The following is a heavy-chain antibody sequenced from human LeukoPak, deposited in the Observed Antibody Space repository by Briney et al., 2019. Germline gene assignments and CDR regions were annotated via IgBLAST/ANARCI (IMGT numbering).Heavy chain of an antibody. CDR1: GFTFSSYG. Sequence: GRSLRLSCAASGFTFSSYGMHWVRQAPGKGLEWVAVISYDGSNKYYADSVKGRFTISRDNSKNTLYLQMNSLRAEDTAVYYCASQNTAMLAFDIWGQGTMVTVSS. CDR2: ISYDGSNK. D-gene: IGHD5-18*01. CDR3: ASQNTAMLAFDI. V-gene: IGHV3-30*03. J-gene: IGHJ3*02.